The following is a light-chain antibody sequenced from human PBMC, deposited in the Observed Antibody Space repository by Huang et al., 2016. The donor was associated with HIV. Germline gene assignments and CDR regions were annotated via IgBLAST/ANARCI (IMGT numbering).Light chain of an antibody. CDR2: GAS. Sequence: EIVMTQSPATLSVSPGERATLSCRASESVSSSLAWYPQKPGQSPRLLIFGASTRAAGVPVRFSGSGSGTEFTLTISSLQSEDFAVYYCQQYNNWPPWTFGQGTKVEIK. V-gene: IGKV3-15*01. J-gene: IGKJ1*01. CDR3: QQYNNWPPWT. CDR1: ESVSSS.